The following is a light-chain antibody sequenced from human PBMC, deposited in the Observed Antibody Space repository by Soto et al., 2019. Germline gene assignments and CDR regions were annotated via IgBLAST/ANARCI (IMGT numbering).Light chain of an antibody. Sequence: DIQLTQSSSFLSAYVGERVTITCRASQGINTYLAWYQQKLGKAPKVLIYDASKLHSGVPSRFSGSGSGTEFTLTISSLQPEDFATYFCQQLNTYSSFGGGTKVDI. CDR3: QQLNTYSS. CDR1: QGINTY. V-gene: IGKV1-9*01. J-gene: IGKJ4*01. CDR2: DAS.